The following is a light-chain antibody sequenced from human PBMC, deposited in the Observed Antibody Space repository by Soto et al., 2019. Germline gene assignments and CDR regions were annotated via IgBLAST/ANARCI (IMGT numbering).Light chain of an antibody. Sequence: QSALTQPASVSGSPGQSITISCTGTSSDVGDYKYISWYQQHPGRAPKLMIYEVRNRPSGVSNRFSGSKFGNTASLTISGLRAEDEADYYCSSYTTSSVVVFGGGTKVTVL. V-gene: IGLV2-14*01. CDR1: SSDVGDYKY. CDR3: SSYTTSSVVV. CDR2: EVR. J-gene: IGLJ2*01.